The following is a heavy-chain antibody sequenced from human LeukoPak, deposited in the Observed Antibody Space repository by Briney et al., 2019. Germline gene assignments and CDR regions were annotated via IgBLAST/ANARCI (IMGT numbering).Heavy chain of an antibody. V-gene: IGHV3-33*01. J-gene: IGHJ4*02. CDR3: ARGSAVADGDY. Sequence: GGSLRLSCAASGFTFSSYGMHWVRQAPGKGLEWVAVIWYDGSNKYYADSVKGRFTISRDNSKNTLYLQMNSLRAEDTAVYYCARGSAVADGDYWGQGTLVTVSS. CDR1: GFTFSSYG. D-gene: IGHD6-19*01. CDR2: IWYDGSNK.